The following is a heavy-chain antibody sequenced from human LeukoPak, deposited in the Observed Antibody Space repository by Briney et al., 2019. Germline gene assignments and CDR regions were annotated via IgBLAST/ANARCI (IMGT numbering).Heavy chain of an antibody. V-gene: IGHV3-7*01. Sequence: PGGSLRLSCAAYGFTFSSYWMSWVRQAPGKGLEWVANIKQDGSEKYYVDSVKGRFPNSRDNAKNSLYLQMNSLRAGDTAVYFCARGYYDSSGYYFDYWGQGTLVTVSS. J-gene: IGHJ4*02. CDR1: GFTFSSYW. CDR2: IKQDGSEK. CDR3: ARGYYDSSGYYFDY. D-gene: IGHD3-22*01.